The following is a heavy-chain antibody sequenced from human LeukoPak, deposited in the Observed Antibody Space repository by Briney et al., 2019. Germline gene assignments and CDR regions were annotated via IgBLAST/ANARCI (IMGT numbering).Heavy chain of an antibody. Sequence: SETLSLTCTVSGGSISSYYWSWIRQPAGKGLEWIGRIYTSGSTNYNPSLKSRVTMSVDTSKNQFSLKLSSVTAADTAVYYCARAGYYGSGSYYNGNHWYFDLWGRGTLVTVSS. J-gene: IGHJ2*01. D-gene: IGHD3-10*01. CDR2: IYTSGST. CDR3: ARAGYYGSGSYYNGNHWYFDL. V-gene: IGHV4-4*07. CDR1: GGSISSYY.